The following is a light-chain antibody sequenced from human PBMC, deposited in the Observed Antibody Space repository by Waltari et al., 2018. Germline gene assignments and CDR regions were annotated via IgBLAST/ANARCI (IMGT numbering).Light chain of an antibody. Sequence: DIVMTQTPLSLSITPGEPASISCRSNQSLLSTNGNTYLHWILQRPGQSPQLLIYGGSNRASGVPDRFSGSGSGTDFTLKISKVEGEDVGVYYCVQALAFPLTFGGGTKVEIK. CDR2: GGS. CDR3: VQALAFPLT. CDR1: QSLLSTNGNTY. J-gene: IGKJ4*01. V-gene: IGKV2-40*01.